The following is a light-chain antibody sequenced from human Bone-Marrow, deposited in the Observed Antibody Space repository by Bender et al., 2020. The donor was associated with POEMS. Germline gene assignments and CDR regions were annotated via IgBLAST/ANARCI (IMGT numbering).Light chain of an antibody. V-gene: IGLV2-14*01. CDR2: DVS. J-gene: IGLJ1*01. Sequence: QSALTQPPSASGSPGQSVTISCTGTSRDVGGYNYVSWYQQHPGKAPKLIIYDVSSRPSGVSSRFSGSKSGNTASLTISGLQAEDEADYYCSSYTTSSTLYVFGAGTKVTVL. CDR3: SSYTTSSTLYV. CDR1: SRDVGGYNY.